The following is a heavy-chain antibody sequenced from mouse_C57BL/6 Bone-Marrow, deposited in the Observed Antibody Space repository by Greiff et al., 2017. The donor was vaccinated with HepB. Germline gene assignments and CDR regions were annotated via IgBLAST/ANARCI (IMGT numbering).Heavy chain of an antibody. CDR3: ARGVITTRYYYAMDY. J-gene: IGHJ4*01. Sequence: VQLKESVAELVRPGASVKLSCTASGFNIKNTYMHWVKQRPEQGLEWIGRIDPANGNTKYAPKFQGKATITADTSSNTAYLQLSSLTSEDTAIYYCARGVITTRYYYAMDYWGQGTSVTVSS. CDR2: IDPANGNT. D-gene: IGHD2-4*01. V-gene: IGHV14-3*01. CDR1: GFNIKNTY.